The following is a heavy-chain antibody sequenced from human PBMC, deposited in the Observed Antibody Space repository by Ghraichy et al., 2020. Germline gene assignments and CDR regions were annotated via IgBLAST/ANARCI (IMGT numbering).Heavy chain of an antibody. J-gene: IGHJ4*02. CDR3: ARDSSTFSY. CDR1: GFTFSGST. V-gene: IGHV3-48*02. CDR2: ITSPSNTI. D-gene: IGHD2-2*01. Sequence: GGSLRLSCGASGFTFSGSTMSWVRQAPGKGLEWVSSITSPSNTIYYADSVKGRFTISRHNDKNSLFLQMNSLRDEDTAVYYCARDSSTFSYWGQGTLVTVSS.